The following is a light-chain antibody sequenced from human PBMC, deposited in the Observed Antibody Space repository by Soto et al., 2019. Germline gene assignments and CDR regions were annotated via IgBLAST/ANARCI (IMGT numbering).Light chain of an antibody. V-gene: IGLV2-14*01. CDR3: SSYTSSYTRD. Sequence: QSVLTQPASVSGSPGQSITISCTGTSSDVGGYNYVSWYQQHPGKAPKLMIYDVSNRPSGVSNRFSGSKSGNTASLTISGLQAADEADYYCSSYTSSYTRDFGTGTKVTVL. CDR1: SSDVGGYNY. CDR2: DVS. J-gene: IGLJ1*01.